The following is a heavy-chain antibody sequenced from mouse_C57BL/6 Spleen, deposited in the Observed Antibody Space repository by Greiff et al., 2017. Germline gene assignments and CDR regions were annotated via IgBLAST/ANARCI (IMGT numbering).Heavy chain of an antibody. V-gene: IGHV1-54*01. D-gene: IGHD1-2*01. CDR3: ARDTANYFDY. CDR1: GYAFTNYL. J-gene: IGHJ2*01. CDR2: INPGSGGT. Sequence: VHLVESGAELVRPGTSVKVSCKASGYAFTNYLIEWVKQRPGQGLEWIGVINPGSGGTNYNEKFKGKATLTADKSSSTAYMQLSSLTSEDSAVYFCARDTANYFDYWGQGTTLTVSS.